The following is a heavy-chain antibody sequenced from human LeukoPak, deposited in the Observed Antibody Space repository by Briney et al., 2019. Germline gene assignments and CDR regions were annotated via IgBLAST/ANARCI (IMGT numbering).Heavy chain of an antibody. CDR2: INPNSGGT. J-gene: IGHJ5*02. Sequence: ASVKVSCKASGYTFTGYYMHWVRQAPGQGLEWMGWINPNSGGTNYAQKFQGRVTMTRDTSISTAYMELSRLRSDDTAVYYCASDMTTVTENWFDPWGQGTLVTVSS. CDR1: GYTFTGYY. CDR3: ASDMTTVTENWFDP. V-gene: IGHV1-2*02. D-gene: IGHD4-17*01.